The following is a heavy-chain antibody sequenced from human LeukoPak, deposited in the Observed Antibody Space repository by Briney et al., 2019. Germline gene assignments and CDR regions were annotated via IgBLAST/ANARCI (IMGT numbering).Heavy chain of an antibody. CDR3: ARLLYSSSWYGNPNWFDP. J-gene: IGHJ5*02. V-gene: IGHV4-59*08. CDR1: GGSISRYF. CDR2: IYYSGST. Sequence: PSETLSLTCTVSGGSISRYFWSWIRQPPGKGLEWIGYIYYSGSTNYNPSLKSRVTISVDTSKNQFSLKLSSVTAADTAVYYCARLLYSSSWYGNPNWFDPWGQGTLVTVSS. D-gene: IGHD6-13*01.